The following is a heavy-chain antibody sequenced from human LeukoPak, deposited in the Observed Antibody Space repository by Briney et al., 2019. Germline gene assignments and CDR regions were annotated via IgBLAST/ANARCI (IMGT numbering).Heavy chain of an antibody. Sequence: GGSLRLSCAASGFTFSSYGMNWVRQAPGKGLEWVSGISGSGGTTYYADSVKGRFTISRDNSKNTLYLQMNSLRAEDTAVYYCAKVYSSSWYHWFDPWGQGTLVTVSS. V-gene: IGHV3-23*01. CDR3: AKVYSSSWYHWFDP. D-gene: IGHD6-13*01. CDR1: GFTFSSYG. J-gene: IGHJ5*02. CDR2: ISGSGGTT.